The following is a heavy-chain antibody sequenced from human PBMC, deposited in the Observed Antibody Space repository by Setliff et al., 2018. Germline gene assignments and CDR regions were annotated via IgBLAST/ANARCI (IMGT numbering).Heavy chain of an antibody. CDR2: IYYSGSTS. CDR1: GGSISSGGYY. Sequence: SETLSLTCTVPGGSISSGGYYWSWIRQHPGKGLEWIGYIYYSGSTSYHNPSLKSRVTISVDTSKNQFSLKLSSVTAADTAVYYCARGRAGHSGHWGQGTLVTVSS. CDR3: ARGRAGHSGH. D-gene: IGHD6-19*01. J-gene: IGHJ4*02. V-gene: IGHV4-31*03.